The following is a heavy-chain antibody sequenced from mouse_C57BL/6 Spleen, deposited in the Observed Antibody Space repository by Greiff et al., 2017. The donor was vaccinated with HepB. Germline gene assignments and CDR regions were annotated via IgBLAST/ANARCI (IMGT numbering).Heavy chain of an antibody. CDR2: IHPNSGST. V-gene: IGHV1-64*01. Sequence: VQLQQPGAELVKPGASVKLSCKASGYTFTSYWMHWVKQRPGQGLEWIGMIHPNSGSTNYNEKFKSKATLTVDKSSSTAYMQLSSLTSEDSAVYYCARDLTTVVANPCAMDYRGQGTSVTVSS. CDR1: GYTFTSYW. D-gene: IGHD1-1*01. CDR3: ARDLTTVVANPCAMDY. J-gene: IGHJ4*01.